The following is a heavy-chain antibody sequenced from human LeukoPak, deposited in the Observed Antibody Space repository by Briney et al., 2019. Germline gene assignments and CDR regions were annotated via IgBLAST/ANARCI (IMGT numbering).Heavy chain of an antibody. Sequence: SETLSLTCTVSGGSISSYYWGWMRLPPGKGGEWIGYISYSESTTYIPSLKSRVTILVDTSKNQFSLKLSSVTAADTAVYYCVRITQGTIDYWGRGTLVTVSS. CDR1: GGSISSYY. D-gene: IGHD3-10*01. V-gene: IGHV4-59*01. CDR2: ISYSEST. CDR3: VRITQGTIDY. J-gene: IGHJ4*02.